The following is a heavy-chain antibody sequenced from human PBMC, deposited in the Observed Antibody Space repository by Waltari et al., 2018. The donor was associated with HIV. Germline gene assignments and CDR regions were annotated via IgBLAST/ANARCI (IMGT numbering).Heavy chain of an antibody. Sequence: QVQLVESGGGLVNPGGSLRLSCATSGFTFSDSYMPWIRQAPGKGLEWVSYIRSDTDTIYYADSVKGRFTISRDNAKNSLYLQMNRLSVEDTAVYYCARLKYSSGFFDYWGQGALVTVSS. V-gene: IGHV3-11*01. CDR3: ARLKYSSGFFDY. CDR2: IRSDTDTI. CDR1: GFTFSDSY. D-gene: IGHD6-19*01. J-gene: IGHJ4*02.